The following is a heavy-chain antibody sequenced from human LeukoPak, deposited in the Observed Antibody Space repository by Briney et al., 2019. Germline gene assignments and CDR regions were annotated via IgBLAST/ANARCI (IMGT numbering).Heavy chain of an antibody. D-gene: IGHD3-9*01. CDR3: AKWGDYDVLTGYYDSDY. CDR1: GFTFSSYA. V-gene: IGHV3-23*01. CDR2: ISGRDDST. Sequence: PGGSLRLYCAASGFTFSSYAMSWVRQVPGKGLEWVSAISGRDDSTYYADSVKGRFTISRDTSKNTLYLQMNSLRAEDTAVYYCAKWGDYDVLTGYYDSDYWGQGTLVTVSS. J-gene: IGHJ4*02.